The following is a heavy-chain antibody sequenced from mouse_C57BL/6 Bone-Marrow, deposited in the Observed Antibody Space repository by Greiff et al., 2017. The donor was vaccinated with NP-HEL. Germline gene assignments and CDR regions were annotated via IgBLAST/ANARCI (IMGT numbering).Heavy chain of an antibody. Sequence: LQQSGAELVRPGSSVKLSCKDSDFAFMASAMHWVKQRPGHGLEWIGSFTMYSDATEYSENFKGKATLTANTSSSTAYMELSSLTSEDSAVYYCAWGSSYEDFDYWGQGTTLTVSS. CDR1: DFAFMASA. V-gene: IGHV1-49*01. D-gene: IGHD1-1*01. CDR3: AWGSSYEDFDY. CDR2: FTMYSDAT. J-gene: IGHJ2*01.